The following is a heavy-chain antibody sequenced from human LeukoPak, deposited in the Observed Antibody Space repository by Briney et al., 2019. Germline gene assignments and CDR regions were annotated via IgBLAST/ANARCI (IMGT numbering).Heavy chain of an antibody. V-gene: IGHV1-69*13. D-gene: IGHD6-19*01. Sequence: SVKVSCKASGGTFSSYAISWVRQAPGQGLEWMGGIIPIFGTANYAQKFQGRVTITADESTSTAYMELSSLRSEDTAVYYCGRGLYRSSVAGPGGYWGQGTLVTVSS. CDR3: GRGLYRSSVAGPGGY. J-gene: IGHJ4*02. CDR2: IIPIFGTA. CDR1: GGTFSSYA.